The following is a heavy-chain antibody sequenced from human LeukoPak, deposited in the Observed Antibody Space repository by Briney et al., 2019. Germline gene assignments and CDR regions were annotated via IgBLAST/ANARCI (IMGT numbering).Heavy chain of an antibody. CDR3: AREAVHYGSGSLDY. J-gene: IGHJ4*02. CDR2: IYTSGST. D-gene: IGHD3-10*01. Sequence: PSETLSLTCTVSGGSISSYYWSWIWQPAGKGLEWIGRIYTSGSTNYSPSLKSRVTMLLDPSKNQFSLSLISVTAADTAVYYCAREAVHYGSGSLDYWGQGTLVTVSS. V-gene: IGHV4-4*07. CDR1: GGSISSYY.